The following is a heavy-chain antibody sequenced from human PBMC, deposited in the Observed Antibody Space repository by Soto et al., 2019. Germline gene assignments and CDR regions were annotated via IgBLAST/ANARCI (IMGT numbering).Heavy chain of an antibody. CDR1: GFTFSSYW. CDR2: IKQDGSEK. V-gene: IGHV3-7*04. Sequence: EVQLVESGGGLVQTGGSLRLSCAASGFTFSSYWMSWVRQAPGKGLEWVANIKQDGSEKYYVESVKGRFTISRDKAKNSLYLQINSLRAEDTAVYYCARGVLRFFFDVRTPLNRYYYYMDVWGKGTTVTVSS. D-gene: IGHD3-3*01. J-gene: IGHJ6*03. CDR3: ARGVLRFFFDVRTPLNRYYYYMDV.